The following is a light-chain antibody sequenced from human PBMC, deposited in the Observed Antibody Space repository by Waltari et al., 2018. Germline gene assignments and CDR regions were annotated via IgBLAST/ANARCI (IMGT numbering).Light chain of an antibody. J-gene: IGLJ1*01. Sequence: QSMLTQPPSASGTPGQRVTISCSGLGSDLGSNNVLWYQQFPGTAPKPLIYNDNQRPSGVPDRFSASKSGTSSSLAISGLQSEDEADYHCAAWDDSLGANVFGTGTRVTVL. CDR3: AAWDDSLGANV. CDR2: NDN. CDR1: GSDLGSNN. V-gene: IGLV1-44*01.